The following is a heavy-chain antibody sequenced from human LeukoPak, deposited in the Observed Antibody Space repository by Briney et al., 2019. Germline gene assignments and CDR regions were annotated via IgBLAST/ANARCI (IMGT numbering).Heavy chain of an antibody. CDR2: INPNSGGT. CDR1: GYTFTGYY. J-gene: IGHJ6*02. CDR3: ARTSGDSSYYYYGMDV. V-gene: IGHV1-2*04. Sequence: ASVKVSCKASGYTFTGYYMHWVRQAPGQGLEWMGWINPNSGGTNYAQKFQGWVTMTRDTSISTAYMELSRLRSDDTAVYYCARTSGDSSYYYYGMDVWGQGTTVTVS. D-gene: IGHD4-17*01.